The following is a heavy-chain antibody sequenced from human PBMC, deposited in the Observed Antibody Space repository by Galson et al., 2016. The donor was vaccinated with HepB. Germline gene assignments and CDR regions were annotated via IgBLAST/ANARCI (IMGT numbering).Heavy chain of an antibody. J-gene: IGHJ4*02. V-gene: IGHV3-23*01. CDR2: ISTRRAT. Sequence: SLRLSCAASGFVFSNFGLSWVRQAPGKGLEWVASISTRRATYYSDSVQGRFTISRDISNNTLYLQMNGLRAEDTAVYYCAKGGHFSFHDYWGQGTLVTVSS. CDR1: GFVFSNFG. D-gene: IGHD2-21*01. CDR3: AKGGHFSFHDY.